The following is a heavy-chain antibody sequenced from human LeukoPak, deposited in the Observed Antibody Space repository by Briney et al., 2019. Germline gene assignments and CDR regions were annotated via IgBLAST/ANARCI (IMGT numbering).Heavy chain of an antibody. J-gene: IGHJ4*02. CDR1: GGSISSYY. D-gene: IGHD2-2*02. Sequence: SETLSLTCTVSGGSISSYYWSWIRQFPGQGLEWIGYIYNSGSSHSNPYLKNRVTISVDTSKDQFSLKLSSVTAADTAVYYCARTNLRYCSSTSCYTFDYWGQGTLVTVSS. CDR3: ARTNLRYCSSTSCYTFDY. CDR2: IYNSGSS. V-gene: IGHV4-59*12.